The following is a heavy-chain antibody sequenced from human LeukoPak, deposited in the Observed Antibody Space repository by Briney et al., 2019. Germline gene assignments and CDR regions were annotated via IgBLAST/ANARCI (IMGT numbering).Heavy chain of an antibody. V-gene: IGHV4-59*01. D-gene: IGHD6-13*01. CDR3: ARDQVPGIAAH. CDR2: IYYSGST. CDR1: GGSISSYY. Sequence: SETLSLTCTVSGGSISSYYWSWIRQPPGKGLEWIGYIYYSGSTNHNPSLKSRVTISVDTSKNQFSLKLSSVTAADTAVYYCARDQVPGIAAHWGQGTLVTVSS. J-gene: IGHJ4*02.